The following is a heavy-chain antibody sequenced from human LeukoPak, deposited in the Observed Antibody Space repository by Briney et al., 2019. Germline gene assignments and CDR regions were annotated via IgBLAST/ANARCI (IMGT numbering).Heavy chain of an antibody. V-gene: IGHV1-2*02. CDR3: ARDGDTAMVTDY. CDR1: GYTFTGYY. CDR2: INPNSGGT. D-gene: IGHD5-18*01. J-gene: IGHJ4*02. Sequence: ASVKVSCKASGYTFTGYYMHWVRQAPGQGLEWMGWINPNSGGTNYAQKFQGRVTMTRDTSISTAYMELSRLRSDDTAVYYWARDGDTAMVTDYWGQGTLVTVSS.